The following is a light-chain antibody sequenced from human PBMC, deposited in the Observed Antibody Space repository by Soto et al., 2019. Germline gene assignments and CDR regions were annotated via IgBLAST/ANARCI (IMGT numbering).Light chain of an antibody. CDR2: EVN. CDR1: SSDVDIYNY. CDR3: CSSGGSPTYV. J-gene: IGLJ1*01. Sequence: QSALTQPASVSGSPGQSITISCTGPSSDVDIYNYVSWYQQHPGKAPKLVIYEVNKRPSGVSNRFSGSKSGNTASLTISGLKVEDEADYYCCSSGGSPTYVFGTGTKLTVL. V-gene: IGLV2-23*02.